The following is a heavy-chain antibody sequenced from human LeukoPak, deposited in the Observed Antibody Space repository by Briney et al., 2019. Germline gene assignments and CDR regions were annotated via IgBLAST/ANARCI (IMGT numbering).Heavy chain of an antibody. J-gene: IGHJ4*02. V-gene: IGHV3-30-3*01. CDR1: GFTFSSYA. D-gene: IGHD4-17*01. CDR3: ARVELDGYYGIFDY. CDR2: ISYDGSNK. Sequence: GRSLRLSCAASGFTFSSYAMHWVRQAPGEGLEWVAVISYDGSNKYYADSVKGQFTISRDNSKNTLYLQMNSLRAEDTAVYYCARVELDGYYGIFDYWGQGTLVTVSS.